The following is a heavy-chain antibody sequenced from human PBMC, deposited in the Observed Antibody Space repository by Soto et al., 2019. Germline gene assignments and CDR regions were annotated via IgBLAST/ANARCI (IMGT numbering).Heavy chain of an antibody. V-gene: IGHV3-48*02. CDR3: ARDYYGSGSYYGMDV. D-gene: IGHD3-10*01. CDR1: GFTFSSYS. CDR2: ISSSSSTI. J-gene: IGHJ6*02. Sequence: EVQLVESGGGLVQPGGSLRLSCAASGFTFSSYSMNWVRQAPGKGLEWVSYISSSSSTIYYADSVKGRFTISRDNAKNSLYLQMNSLRDEDTAVYYCARDYYGSGSYYGMDVWGQGTTVTVSS.